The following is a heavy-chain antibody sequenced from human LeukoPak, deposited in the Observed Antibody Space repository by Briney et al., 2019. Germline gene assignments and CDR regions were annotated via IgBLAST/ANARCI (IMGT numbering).Heavy chain of an antibody. CDR2: IYYSGST. Sequence: SETLSLTCTVSGGSISSYYWSWIRQPPGKGLEWIGYIYYSGSTNYNPSLKSRVTISVDTSKNQFSLKLSSVTAADTAVYYCASEYGNHDAFDIWGQGEMVTVSS. CDR3: ASEYGNHDAFDI. CDR1: GGSISSYY. J-gene: IGHJ3*02. V-gene: IGHV4-59*08. D-gene: IGHD2/OR15-2a*01.